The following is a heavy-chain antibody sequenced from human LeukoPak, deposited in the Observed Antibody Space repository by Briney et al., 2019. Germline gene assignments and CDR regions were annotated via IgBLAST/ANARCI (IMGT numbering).Heavy chain of an antibody. CDR2: ISGSGGST. CDR3: AKAGDYYGSGSYFCWDY. D-gene: IGHD3-10*01. V-gene: IGHV3-23*01. CDR1: GFTFSSYA. J-gene: IGHJ4*02. Sequence: PGGSLRLSCAASGFTFSSYAMSWVRQAPGKGLEWVSAISGSGGSTYYADSVKGRFTISRDNSKNTLYLQMNSLRAEDTAVYYCAKAGDYYGSGSYFCWDYWGQGTLVTVSS.